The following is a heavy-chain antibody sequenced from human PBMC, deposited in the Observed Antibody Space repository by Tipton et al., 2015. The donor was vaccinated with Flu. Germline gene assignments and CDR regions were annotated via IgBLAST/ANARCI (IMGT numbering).Heavy chain of an antibody. Sequence: QLVQSGAEVKKPGASVKVSCKASGYTFTSYDINWVRQATGQGLEWMGWMNPNSGNTGYAQKFQGRVTMTRNTSISTAYMELSSLRSEDPAVYYWARGGIVGVPARGPRRQFDPWGQGTLVTVSS. CDR2: MNPNSGNT. CDR3: ARGGIVGVPARGPRRQFDP. V-gene: IGHV1-8*01. D-gene: IGHD2-2*01. CDR1: GYTFTSYD. J-gene: IGHJ5*02.